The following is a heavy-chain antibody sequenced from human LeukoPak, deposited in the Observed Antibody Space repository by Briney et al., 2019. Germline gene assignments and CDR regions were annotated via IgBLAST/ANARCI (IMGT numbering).Heavy chain of an antibody. CDR3: ARDVNYAFDY. J-gene: IGHJ4*02. CDR1: GYSFTRNG. CDR2: ISANSGNT. V-gene: IGHV1-18*01. D-gene: IGHD3-16*01. Sequence: AASVKVSCTPSGYSFTRNGISWVRQAPGQGLEWMAWISANSGNTNYAQNFQDRVTLTTDTSTSTAYMELRSLRSDDTAVYYCARDVNYAFDYWGQGTLVTVSS.